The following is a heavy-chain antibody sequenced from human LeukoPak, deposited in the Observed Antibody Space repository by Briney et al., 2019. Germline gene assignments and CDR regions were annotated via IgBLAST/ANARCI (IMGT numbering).Heavy chain of an antibody. Sequence: PSETLSLTCTVSGGSISSHYWSWIRQPAGKGLEWIGRVYTSESTYYNPSLRSRVTMSVDTSKNEFSLKLTSVTAADTAVYYCARGPRGGNNYFYGMDIWGQGTTVTVS. J-gene: IGHJ6*02. V-gene: IGHV4-4*07. CDR3: ARGPRGGNNYFYGMDI. CDR1: GGSISSHY. CDR2: VYTSEST. D-gene: IGHD4-23*01.